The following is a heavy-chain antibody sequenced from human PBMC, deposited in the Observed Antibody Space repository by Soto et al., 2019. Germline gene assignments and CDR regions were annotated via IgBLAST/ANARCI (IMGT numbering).Heavy chain of an antibody. D-gene: IGHD5-18*01. J-gene: IGHJ6*02. CDR2: IWYDGSNK. Sequence: PVVSLRICCAASGFTFSSYGMHWVRQAPGKGLEWVAVIWYDGSNKYYADSVKGRFTISRDNSKNTLYLQMNSLRAEDTAVYYCARDPKPSTAMAPYYYYYGMDVWGQGTTVTVS. V-gene: IGHV3-33*01. CDR1: GFTFSSYG. CDR3: ARDPKPSTAMAPYYYYYGMDV.